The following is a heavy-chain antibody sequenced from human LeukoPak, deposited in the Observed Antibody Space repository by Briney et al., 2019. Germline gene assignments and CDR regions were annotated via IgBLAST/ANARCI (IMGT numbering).Heavy chain of an antibody. V-gene: IGHV4-31*03. J-gene: IGHJ4*02. CDR1: GGSISSGGYY. CDR3: AQGPSSRRDYYFDY. CDR2: IYYSGST. Sequence: PSETLSLTCTVSGGSISSGGYYWSWIRQHPGKGLEWIGYIYYSGSTYYNPSLKSRVTISEDTSKNQFSLKLSSVTAADTAVYYCAQGPSSRRDYYFDYWGQGTLVTVSS.